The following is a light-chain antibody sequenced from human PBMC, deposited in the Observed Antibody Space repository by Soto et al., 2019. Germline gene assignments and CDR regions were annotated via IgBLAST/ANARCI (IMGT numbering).Light chain of an antibody. CDR1: SGRNNYA. CDR3: QTWGTGTVV. CDR2: LNSDGSH. J-gene: IGLJ2*01. Sequence: QLVLTQSPSASASLGASVKLTCTLSSGRNNYAIAWHQQQPEKGPRYLMKLNSDGSHNKGDGIPDRFSGSSSGAERYLTISSLQSEDEADYYCQTWGTGTVVFGGGTKVTVL. V-gene: IGLV4-69*01.